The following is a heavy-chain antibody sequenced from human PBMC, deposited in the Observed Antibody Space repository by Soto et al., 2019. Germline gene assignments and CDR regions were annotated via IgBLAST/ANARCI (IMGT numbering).Heavy chain of an antibody. V-gene: IGHV3-74*01. J-gene: IGHJ4*02. CDR2: INSDGSST. Sequence: GRPLRLSCAASGFTFSSYWMHWVRQAPGKGLVWVSRINSDGSSTSFADSVKGRFTISRDNAKNTLYLQMNSLRAEDTAVYYCASSLLTPFDYWGQGTLDTVSS. CDR1: GFTFSSYW. CDR3: ASSLLTPFDY. D-gene: IGHD7-27*01.